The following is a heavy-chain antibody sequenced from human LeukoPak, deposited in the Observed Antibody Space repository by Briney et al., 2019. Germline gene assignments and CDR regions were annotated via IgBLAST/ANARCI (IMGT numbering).Heavy chain of an antibody. V-gene: IGHV3-30*02. J-gene: IGHJ4*02. CDR1: GFTFSSYA. CDR2: IRNDGNKY. D-gene: IGHD5-18*01. CDR3: VKVDT. Sequence: GGSLRLSCAASGFTFSSYAMHWVRQSPGKGLDWVAFIRNDGNKYNYAESVKGRFTISRDNSKNTLYLQMDSLSAEDTAVYYCVKVDTWGQGILVTVSS.